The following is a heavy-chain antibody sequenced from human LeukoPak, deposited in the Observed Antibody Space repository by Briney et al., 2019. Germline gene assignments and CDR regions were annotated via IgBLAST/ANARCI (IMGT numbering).Heavy chain of an antibody. J-gene: IGHJ5*02. Sequence: KPSETLSLTCTVSSGSISSGSYYWSWIRQPAGKGLEWIGRIYTSGSTNYNPSLKSRVTISVDTSKNQFSLKLSSVTAADTAVYYCARAPILNWFDPWGQGTLVTVSS. V-gene: IGHV4-61*02. CDR2: IYTSGST. CDR1: SGSISSGSYY. CDR3: ARAPILNWFDP.